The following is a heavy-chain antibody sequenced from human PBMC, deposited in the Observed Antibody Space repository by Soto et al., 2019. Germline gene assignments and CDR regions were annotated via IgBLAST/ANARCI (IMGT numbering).Heavy chain of an antibody. J-gene: IGHJ6*02. Sequence: HPGGSLRLSCAASGFTFSSYAMSWVRQAPGKGLEWVSAISGSGGSTYYADSVKGRFTISRDNSKNTLYLQMNSLRAEDTAVYYCAKSTIFGVSLYYYYYGMDVWGQGTTVTVSS. CDR1: GFTFSSYA. CDR3: AKSTIFGVSLYYYYYGMDV. CDR2: ISGSGGST. V-gene: IGHV3-23*01. D-gene: IGHD3-3*01.